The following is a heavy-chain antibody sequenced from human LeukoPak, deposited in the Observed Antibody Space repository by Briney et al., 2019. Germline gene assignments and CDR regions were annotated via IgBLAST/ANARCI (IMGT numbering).Heavy chain of an antibody. CDR1: GFTFSNYW. CDR3: ARVSNGNNFDY. CDR2: IKQDGSEK. V-gene: IGHV3-7*01. Sequence: RGSLRLSCVASGFTFSNYWMTWVRQAPGKGLEWVTNIKQDGSEKYYADSVKGRFTVSRDNAKNSLYLQMNSLRADDTSVYYCARVSNGNNFDYWGQGTLVTVSS. J-gene: IGHJ4*02.